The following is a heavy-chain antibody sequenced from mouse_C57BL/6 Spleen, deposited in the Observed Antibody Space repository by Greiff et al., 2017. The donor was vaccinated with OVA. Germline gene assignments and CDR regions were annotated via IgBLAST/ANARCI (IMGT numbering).Heavy chain of an antibody. Sequence: EVKLMESGGGLVQPGGSLKLSCVASGFTFRNYWMNWVRQSPEQGLEWVAQIRLKSDNYATHYAESVKGRFTISRDDSKSSVYQQMNNLRAEDTGMYYCTGSLRYYYCDYWGQGTTLTVSS. CDR1: GFTFRNYW. CDR3: TGSLRYYYCDY. J-gene: IGHJ2*01. D-gene: IGHD2-14*01. V-gene: IGHV6-3*01. CDR2: IRLKSDNYAT.